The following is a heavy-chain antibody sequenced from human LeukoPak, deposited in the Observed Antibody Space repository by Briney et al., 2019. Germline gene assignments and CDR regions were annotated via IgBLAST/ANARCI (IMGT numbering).Heavy chain of an antibody. D-gene: IGHD2-2*01. V-gene: IGHV4-30-2*01. CDR2: IYHSGST. J-gene: IGHJ4*02. CDR1: GGSISSGGYS. Sequence: SETLSLTCAVSGGSISSGGYSWSWIRQPPGTGLEWIGYIYHSGSTYYNPSLKSRVTISVDRSKNQFSLKLSSVTAADTAVYYCARVVPAAIFDYWGRGTLVTVSS. CDR3: ARVVPAAIFDY.